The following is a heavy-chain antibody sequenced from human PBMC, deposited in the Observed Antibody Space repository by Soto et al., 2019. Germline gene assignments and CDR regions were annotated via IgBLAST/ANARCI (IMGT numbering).Heavy chain of an antibody. CDR2: ISYDGTNN. CDR1: GFTFSSYG. D-gene: IGHD2-15*01. Sequence: QVQLVESGGGGVQPGRSLRPSCAASGFTFSSYGMHWVRQAPGKGLEGGAVISYDGTNNYYTESVKGRFTISRDNSKNTLFLQMNSLRAEDTAVYFCAKGDCSGGSCYFSAFDIWGQGTMVTVSS. J-gene: IGHJ3*02. V-gene: IGHV3-30*18. CDR3: AKGDCSGGSCYFSAFDI.